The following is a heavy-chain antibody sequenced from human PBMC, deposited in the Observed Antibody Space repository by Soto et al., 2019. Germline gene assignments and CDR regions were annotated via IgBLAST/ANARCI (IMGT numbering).Heavy chain of an antibody. CDR1: GFSFSSYA. Sequence: QVRLVESGGGVVQPGRSLRLSCTASGFSFSSYAMYWFRPPPGKGLAWVAVISHDGINKHYADSVKVRVTVSRDNSNHSRDLQLNSLRGKDTAMSYCARDMYSSDYFVKWFETWGQGTLVTVSS. CDR3: ARDMYSSDYFVKWFET. V-gene: IGHV3-30-3*01. CDR2: ISHDGINK. J-gene: IGHJ5*02. D-gene: IGHD6-19*01.